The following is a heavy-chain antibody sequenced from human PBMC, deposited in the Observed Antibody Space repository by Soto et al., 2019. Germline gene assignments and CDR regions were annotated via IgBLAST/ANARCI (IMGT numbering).Heavy chain of an antibody. CDR2: INAGNGNT. D-gene: IGHD6-13*01. V-gene: IGHV1-3*01. J-gene: IGHJ5*02. Sequence: ASVKVSCKASGYTFTSYAMHWVRQAPGQRLEWMGWINAGNGNTKYSQKFQGRVTITRDTSASTAYMELSSLRSEDTAVYYCARDLNRIAADANWFEPWGQGTLVTVSS. CDR3: ARDLNRIAADANWFEP. CDR1: GYTFTSYA.